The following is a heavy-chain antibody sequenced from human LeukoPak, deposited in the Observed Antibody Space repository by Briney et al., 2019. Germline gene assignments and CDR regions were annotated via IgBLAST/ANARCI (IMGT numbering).Heavy chain of an antibody. V-gene: IGHV3-74*01. J-gene: IGHJ3*02. CDR3: ARGGPDHAFDI. CDR1: GFTFRNYW. Sequence: GGSLRLSCAASGFTFRNYWMYWVRQTPGKGLVYVSRINNDGSGTTYAESVKSRFTISRDNGNNGVYLQMNGLRAEDTAVYYCARGGPDHAFDIWGQGTMVTVSS. D-gene: IGHD1-14*01. CDR2: INNDGSGT.